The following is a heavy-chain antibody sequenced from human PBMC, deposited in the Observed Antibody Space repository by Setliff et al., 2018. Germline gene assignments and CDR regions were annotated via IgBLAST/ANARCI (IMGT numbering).Heavy chain of an antibody. CDR1: GGSISSRSYY. J-gene: IGHJ3*02. Sequence: ETLSLTCTVSGGSISSRSYYWAWIRQPPGKGLECIGSFSESGSTYYSPSLKSRVTISVDKSKNQFSLKLTAVTAADTAIYYCARGLSYYDSSGSLLAPYAFDIWGQGTMVTVS. CDR2: FSESGST. D-gene: IGHD3-22*01. CDR3: ARGLSYYDSSGSLLAPYAFDI. V-gene: IGHV4-39*07.